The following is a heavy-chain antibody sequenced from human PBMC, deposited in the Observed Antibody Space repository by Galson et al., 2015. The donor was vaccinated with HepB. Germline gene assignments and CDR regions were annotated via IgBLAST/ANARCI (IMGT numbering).Heavy chain of an antibody. CDR2: IIPIFGTA. J-gene: IGHJ4*02. Sequence: SVKVSCKASGGTFSSYAISWVRQAPGQGLEWMGGIIPIFGTANYAQKFQGRVTITADESTSTAYMELSSLRSEDTAVYYCARDQDSGSYYGYWGQGTLVTVSS. D-gene: IGHD1-26*01. V-gene: IGHV1-69*13. CDR3: ARDQDSGSYYGY. CDR1: GGTFSSYA.